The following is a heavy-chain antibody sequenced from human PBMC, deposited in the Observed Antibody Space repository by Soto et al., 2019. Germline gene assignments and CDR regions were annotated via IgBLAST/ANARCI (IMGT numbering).Heavy chain of an antibody. J-gene: IGHJ4*02. CDR3: ANSLAAAGVGMDY. CDR1: GFTFSSYA. V-gene: IGHV3-23*01. Sequence: EVQLLESGGGVVQPGGSLRLSCAASGFTFSSYAVSWVRQAPAKGLEWVAAISGSGSGTYYADSVKGRFTISRDNSKNTLYLKMTSLRAEDTAVYSWANSLAAAGVGMDYWGQGTLVTVSS. D-gene: IGHD6-13*01. CDR2: ISGSGSGT.